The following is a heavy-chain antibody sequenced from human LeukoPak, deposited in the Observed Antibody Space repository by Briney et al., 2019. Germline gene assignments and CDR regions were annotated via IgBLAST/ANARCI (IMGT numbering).Heavy chain of an antibody. D-gene: IGHD6-19*01. CDR2: INSDGSST. V-gene: IGHV3-74*01. J-gene: IGHJ6*03. CDR1: GFTFSSYW. Sequence: GGSLRLSCAAPGFTFSSYWMHWVRQAPGKGLVWVSRINSDGSSTSYADSVKGRFTISRDNAKNTLYLQMNSLRAEDTAVYYCARDSIAVAGTGLYYYYYYMDVWGKGTTVTISS. CDR3: ARDSIAVAGTGLYYYYYYMDV.